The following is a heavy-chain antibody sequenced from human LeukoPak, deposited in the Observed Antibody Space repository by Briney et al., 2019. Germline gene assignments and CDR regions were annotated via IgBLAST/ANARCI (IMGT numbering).Heavy chain of an antibody. V-gene: IGHV1-2*02. CDR2: INPNSGGT. CDR3: ASTLPREQWLVLDAFDI. Sequence: ASVKVSCKASGYTFTGYYMHWVRQAPGQGLEWMGWINPNSGGTNYAQKFQGRVTMTRDTSISTAYMELSRLRSDDTAVYYCASTLPREQWLVLDAFDIWGQGTMVTVSS. J-gene: IGHJ3*02. CDR1: GYTFTGYY. D-gene: IGHD6-19*01.